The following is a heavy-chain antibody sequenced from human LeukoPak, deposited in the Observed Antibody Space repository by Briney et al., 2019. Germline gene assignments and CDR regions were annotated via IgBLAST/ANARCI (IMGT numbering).Heavy chain of an antibody. V-gene: IGHV4-34*01. CDR2: INHSGST. CDR1: GGSFSGYY. J-gene: IGHJ4*02. CDR3: AVARTYYDILTGYQKPNYFDY. D-gene: IGHD3-9*01. Sequence: SETLSLTCAVYGGSFSGYYWSWIRQPPGKGLEWIGEINHSGSTNYNPSLKSRVPISVDTSKNQFSLKLRSVTAADTAVYYCAVARTYYDILTGYQKPNYFDYWGQGTLVTVSS.